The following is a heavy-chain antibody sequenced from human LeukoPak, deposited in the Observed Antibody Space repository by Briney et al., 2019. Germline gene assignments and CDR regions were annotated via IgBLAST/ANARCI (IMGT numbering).Heavy chain of an antibody. J-gene: IGHJ3*02. CDR1: GDSISSGDYY. CDR2: ISSSGST. Sequence: SETLSLTCTVSGDSISSGDYYWSWIRQPAGKGLEWIGRISSSGSTYYNPSLKSRVTISVDTSKNQFSLKLSSVTAADTAVYYCAREYILHYYDTRYAFDIWGQGTMVTVSS. CDR3: AREYILHYYDTRYAFDI. V-gene: IGHV4-61*02. D-gene: IGHD3-22*01.